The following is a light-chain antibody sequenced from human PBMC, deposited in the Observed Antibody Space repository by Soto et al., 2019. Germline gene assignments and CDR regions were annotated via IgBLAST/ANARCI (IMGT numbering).Light chain of an antibody. Sequence: QPVLTQPPSASGTPGQRVTISCSGSSSNIGRDTVNWYQQLPGTAPKLLIYSNNQRPSGVPDRFSGSKSGTSASLAISGLRSEDEADYYCSAWDGGLNGWVFGGGTKLTVL. CDR2: SNN. J-gene: IGLJ3*02. CDR1: SSNIGRDT. CDR3: SAWDGGLNGWV. V-gene: IGLV1-44*01.